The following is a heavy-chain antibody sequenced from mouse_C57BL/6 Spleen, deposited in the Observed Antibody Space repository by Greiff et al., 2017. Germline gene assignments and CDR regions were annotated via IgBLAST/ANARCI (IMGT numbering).Heavy chain of an antibody. J-gene: IGHJ3*01. Sequence: EVKLEESGPGMVKPSQSLSLTCTVTGYSITSGYDWHWIRHFPGNKLEWMGYISYSGSTNYNPSLKSRISITHDTSKNHFFLKLNSVTTEDTATYYCARREGSGFAWFAYWGQGTLVTVSA. D-gene: IGHD3-2*02. CDR1: GYSITSGYD. CDR2: ISYSGST. V-gene: IGHV3-1*01. CDR3: ARREGSGFAWFAY.